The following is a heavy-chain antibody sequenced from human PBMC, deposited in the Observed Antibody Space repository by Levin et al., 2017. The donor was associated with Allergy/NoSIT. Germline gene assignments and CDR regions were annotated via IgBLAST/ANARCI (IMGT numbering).Heavy chain of an antibody. CDR2: IYSGGST. V-gene: IGHV3-53*01. D-gene: IGHD4-23*01. CDR3: ATGLGGNNAEYFQH. J-gene: IGHJ1*01. Sequence: GGSLRLSCAASGFTVSSNYMSWVRQAPGKGLEWVSLIYSGGSTYYTDSVKGRFTISRDNSKNTLYLQMNSLRAEDTAVYYCATGLGGNNAEYFQHWGQGTLVTVSS. CDR1: GFTVSSNY.